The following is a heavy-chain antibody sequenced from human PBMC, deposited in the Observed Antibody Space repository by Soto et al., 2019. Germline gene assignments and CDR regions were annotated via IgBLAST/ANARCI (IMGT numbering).Heavy chain of an antibody. CDR2: IIPMFGTT. J-gene: IGHJ5*01. CDR3: AIASIHGSSRYFWFDP. CDR1: RGTFSRYA. Sequence: QVQLVQSGAEVRKPGSLVKVSCKASRGTFSRYAINWVRQAPGQGPMWVGGIIPMFGTTNYAQTFKGRVTMTADESTSTVYMELNILRSEDAAVYYCAIASIHGSSRYFWFDPWGQATLITVTS. V-gene: IGHV1-69*01. D-gene: IGHD6-13*01.